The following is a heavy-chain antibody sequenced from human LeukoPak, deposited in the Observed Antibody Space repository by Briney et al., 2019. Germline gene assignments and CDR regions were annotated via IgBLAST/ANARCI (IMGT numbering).Heavy chain of an antibody. Sequence: GASVKVSCKASGGTFGSYAISWVRQAPGQGLEWMGGIIPIFGTANYAQKFQGRVTITADESTSTAYMELSSLRSEDTAVYYCARGAEVTAIRLGAFDIWGQGTMVTVSS. V-gene: IGHV1-69*13. CDR3: ARGAEVTAIRLGAFDI. CDR2: IIPIFGTA. J-gene: IGHJ3*02. CDR1: GGTFGSYA. D-gene: IGHD2-21*02.